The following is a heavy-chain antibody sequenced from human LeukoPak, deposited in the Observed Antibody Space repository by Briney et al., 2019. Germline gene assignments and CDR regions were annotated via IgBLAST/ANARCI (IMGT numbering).Heavy chain of an antibody. J-gene: IGHJ5*02. CDR1: GYSISSGYY. CDR3: AREGDSNSVGWFDP. V-gene: IGHV4-38-2*02. D-gene: IGHD6-13*01. Sequence: SETLSLTCTVSGYSISSGYYWGWIRQPPGKGLEWIGSIYHSGSTYYNPSLKSRVTISVDTSKNQFSLKLSSVTAADTAVYYCAREGDSNSVGWFDPWGQGTLVTVSS. CDR2: IYHSGST.